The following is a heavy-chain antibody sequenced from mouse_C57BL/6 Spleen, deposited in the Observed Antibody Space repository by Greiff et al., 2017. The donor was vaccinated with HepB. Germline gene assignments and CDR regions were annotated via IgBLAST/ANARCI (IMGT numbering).Heavy chain of an antibody. V-gene: IGHV1-55*01. CDR1: GYTFTSYW. CDR2: IYPGSGST. Sequence: VQLQQPGAELVKPGASVKMSCKASGYTFTSYWITWVKQRPGQGLEWIGDIYPGSGSTNYNEKFKSKATLTVDTSSSTAYMQLSSLTSEDSAVYYGARRSVYYYGSSGAMDYWGQGTSVTVSS. D-gene: IGHD1-1*01. J-gene: IGHJ4*01. CDR3: ARRSVYYYGSSGAMDY.